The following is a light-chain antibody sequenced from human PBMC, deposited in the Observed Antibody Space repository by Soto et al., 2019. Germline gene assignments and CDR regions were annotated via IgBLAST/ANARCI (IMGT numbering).Light chain of an antibody. J-gene: IGKJ2*01. V-gene: IGKV4-1*01. CDR2: WAS. CDR3: QQYYSPPRYT. CDR1: QSILYSSNNKNR. Sequence: DIVMTQSPEYLAVSLGERATINCRSSQSILYSSNNKNRIAWYQQKPGQPPKLLIYWASTRQSGVPDRFSGSGSGRDFTLTISSLLAEDVAVYYWQQYYSPPRYTFGQGTRLGIK.